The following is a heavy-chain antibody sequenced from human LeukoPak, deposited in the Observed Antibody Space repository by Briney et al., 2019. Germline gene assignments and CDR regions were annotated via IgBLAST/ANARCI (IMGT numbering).Heavy chain of an antibody. CDR2: IYTSGST. V-gene: IGHV4-4*07. CDR3: ARTYYDFWSGYPHYFDY. J-gene: IGHJ4*02. D-gene: IGHD3-3*01. CDR1: GGSISSYY. Sequence: SETLSLTCTVSGGSISSYYWSWIRQPAGKGLEWIGRIYTSGSTNYNPPLKSRVTMSVDTSKNQFSLKLSSVTAADTAVYYCARTYYDFWSGYPHYFDYWGQGTLVTVSS.